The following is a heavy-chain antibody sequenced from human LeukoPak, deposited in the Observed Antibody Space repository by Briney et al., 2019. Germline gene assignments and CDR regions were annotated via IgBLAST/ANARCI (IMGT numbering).Heavy chain of an antibody. CDR1: GFTFSSYA. CDR3: ARKYYDFWSGYFFLLSDYYYYGMDV. Sequence: HTGGSLRLSCAASGFTFSSYAMHWVRQAPGKGLEWVAVISYDGSNKYYAGSVKGRFTISRDNSKNTLYLQMNSLRAEDTAVYYCARKYYDFWSGYFFLLSDYYYYGMDVWGQGTTVTVSS. J-gene: IGHJ6*02. D-gene: IGHD3-3*01. V-gene: IGHV3-30-3*01. CDR2: ISYDGSNK.